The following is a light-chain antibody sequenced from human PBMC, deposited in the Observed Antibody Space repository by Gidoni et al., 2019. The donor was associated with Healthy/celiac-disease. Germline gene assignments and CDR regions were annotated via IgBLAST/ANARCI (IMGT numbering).Light chain of an antibody. CDR2: DAS. CDR3: QQYDNLPLT. Sequence: DIQMTPSPSSLSASVGDRVTITCQASQDISNYLNWYQQKPGKAPKLLLYDASNLETGVPSRFSGSGSGTDFTITIISLQAEDIATYYCQQYDNLPLTFGGGTKVEIK. CDR1: QDISNY. J-gene: IGKJ4*01. V-gene: IGKV1-33*01.